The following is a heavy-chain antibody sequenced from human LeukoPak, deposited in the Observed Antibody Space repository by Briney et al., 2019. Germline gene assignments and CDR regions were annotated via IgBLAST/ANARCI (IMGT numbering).Heavy chain of an antibody. J-gene: IGHJ3*02. D-gene: IGHD6-19*01. CDR1: GDSISIYY. V-gene: IGHV4-59*01. CDR2: IYNSGST. Sequence: SETLSLTCSVSGDSISIYYWSWIRQPPGKGLEWIGYIYNSGSTNYNPSLKSRVTISVDTSKNQFSLKLSSVTAADTAVYYCARHHPSSGWYVSAFDIWGQGTMVTVSS. CDR3: ARHHPSSGWYVSAFDI.